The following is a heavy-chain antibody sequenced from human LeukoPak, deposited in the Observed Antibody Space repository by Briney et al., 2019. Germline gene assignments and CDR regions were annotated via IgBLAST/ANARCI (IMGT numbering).Heavy chain of an antibody. J-gene: IGHJ6*03. CDR2: IYTSGAT. CDR1: GGSISSGSYY. V-gene: IGHV4-61*02. CDR3: ARGEGSFYYYYLDV. D-gene: IGHD3-10*01. Sequence: SETLSLTCTVSGGSISSGSYYWSWIRQPAGKGLEWIGRIYTSGATNYNPSLKSRVTISVDMSKNQFSLRINSVTAADTVVYYCARGEGSFYYYYLDVWGKGTTVTVSS.